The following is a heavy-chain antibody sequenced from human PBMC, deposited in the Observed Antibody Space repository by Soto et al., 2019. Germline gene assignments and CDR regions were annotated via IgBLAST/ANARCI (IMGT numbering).Heavy chain of an antibody. J-gene: IGHJ6*02. CDR2: ISSSSSYI. D-gene: IGHD3-22*01. CDR3: ARDLTYYYDSYYYYGMDV. CDR1: GFTFSSYS. Sequence: GGSLRLSCAASGFTFSSYSMNWVRQAPGKGLEWVSSISSSSSYIYYADSVKGRFTISRDNAKNSLYLQMNSLRAEDTAVYYCARDLTYYYDSYYYYGMDVWGQGTTVTVSS. V-gene: IGHV3-21*01.